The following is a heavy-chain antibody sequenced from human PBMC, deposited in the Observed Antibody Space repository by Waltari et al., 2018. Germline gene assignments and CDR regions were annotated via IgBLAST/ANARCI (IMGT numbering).Heavy chain of an antibody. CDR1: GYSISNGYY. J-gene: IGHJ5*01. V-gene: IGHV4-38-2*02. Sequence: QVQLQESDPGLVQPSETLSLTCTVAGYSISNGYYWGWIRLPPGRGLEWIATISYNGNTSYNPSLTSRVSITVDTSKNQCSLKLTSVTAADTSIYYCARGYNTGWYNSWGHGTLVTVSS. CDR3: ARGYNTGWYNS. CDR2: ISYNGNT. D-gene: IGHD2-8*02.